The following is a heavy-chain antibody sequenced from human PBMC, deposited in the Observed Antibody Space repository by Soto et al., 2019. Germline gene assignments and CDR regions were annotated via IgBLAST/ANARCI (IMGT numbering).Heavy chain of an antibody. CDR2: ISYDGSNK. D-gene: IGHD2-8*01. Sequence: QVQLVESGGGVVQPGRSLRLSCAASGFTFSSYGMHWVRQAPGKGLEWVAVISYDGSNKYYADSVKGRFTISRDNSKNTLYLQMNSLRAEDTAVYYCAKECTNGVCFGGFDYWGQGTLVTVSS. V-gene: IGHV3-30*18. CDR1: GFTFSSYG. J-gene: IGHJ4*02. CDR3: AKECTNGVCFGGFDY.